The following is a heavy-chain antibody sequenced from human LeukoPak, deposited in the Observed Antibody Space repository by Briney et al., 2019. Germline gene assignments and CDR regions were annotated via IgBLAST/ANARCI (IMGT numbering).Heavy chain of an antibody. V-gene: IGHV1-18*01. CDR1: GYPFTSYG. CDR2: ISAYNGNT. D-gene: IGHD6-13*01. CDR3: ARLYSSSWWDYFDY. J-gene: IGHJ4*02. Sequence: ASVKVSCKASGYPFTSYGISWVRQAPGQGLEWMGWISAYNGNTNYAQKLQGRVTMTTDTSTSTAYMELRSLRSDDTAVYYCARLYSSSWWDYFDYWGQGTLVTVSS.